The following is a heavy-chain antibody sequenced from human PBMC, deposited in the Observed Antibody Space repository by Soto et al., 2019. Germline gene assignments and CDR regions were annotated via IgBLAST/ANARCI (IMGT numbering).Heavy chain of an antibody. V-gene: IGHV3-21*01. Sequence: GGSLRLSCAASGFTFSSYSMNWVRQAPGKGLEWVSSISSSSSYIYYADSVKGRFTISRDNAKNSLYLQMNSLRAEDTAVYYCARSLTDLTLGYCSSTSCFRDAFDIWGQGTMVTVSS. CDR2: ISSSSSYI. D-gene: IGHD2-2*01. CDR1: GFTFSSYS. CDR3: ARSLTDLTLGYCSSTSCFRDAFDI. J-gene: IGHJ3*02.